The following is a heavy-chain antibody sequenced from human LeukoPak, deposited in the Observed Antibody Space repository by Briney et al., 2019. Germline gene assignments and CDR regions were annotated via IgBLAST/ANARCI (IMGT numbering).Heavy chain of an antibody. CDR1: GGSFSGYY. V-gene: IGHV4-34*01. J-gene: IGHJ6*03. Sequence: SETLSLTCAVYGGSFSGYYWSWIRQPPGKGLEWIGEINHSGSANYNPSLKSRVTISVDTSKNQFSLKLSSVTAADTAVYYCARGFTGSYYYYYYYMDVWGKGTTVTVSS. CDR2: INHSGSA. CDR3: ARGFTGSYYYYYYYMDV. D-gene: IGHD1-26*01.